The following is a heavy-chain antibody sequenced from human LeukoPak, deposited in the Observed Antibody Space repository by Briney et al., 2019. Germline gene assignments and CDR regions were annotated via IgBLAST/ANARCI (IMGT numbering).Heavy chain of an antibody. J-gene: IGHJ3*02. V-gene: IGHV3-20*04. Sequence: GGSLRLSCAASGLTFDDYGMSWVRQAPGKGLEWVSGINWNGGSAGYADSVKGRFTISRDNAKDSLYLQMNSLRAEDTALYYCARDIGYWGAFDIWGQGTMVTVSS. CDR3: ARDIGYWGAFDI. CDR1: GLTFDDYG. D-gene: IGHD7-27*01. CDR2: INWNGGSA.